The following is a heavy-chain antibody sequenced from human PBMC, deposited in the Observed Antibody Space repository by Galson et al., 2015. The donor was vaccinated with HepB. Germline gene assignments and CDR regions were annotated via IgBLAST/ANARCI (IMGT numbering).Heavy chain of an antibody. CDR2: IDTNTGNP. CDR1: GYIFSTYT. J-gene: IGHJ4*02. V-gene: IGHV7-4-1*02. Sequence: SVKVSCKASGYIFSTYTVNWVRQAPGQGLEWMGWIDTNTGNPTYAQGFIGRFVFSLNTSVSTAYLHISGLKADDSAVYFCARADYGDYYLDYWGQGTLVTVSS. D-gene: IGHD4-17*01. CDR3: ARADYGDYYLDY.